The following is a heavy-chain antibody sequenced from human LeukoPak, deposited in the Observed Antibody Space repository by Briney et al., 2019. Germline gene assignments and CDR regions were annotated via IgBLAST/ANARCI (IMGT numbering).Heavy chain of an antibody. D-gene: IGHD3-22*01. CDR3: ARRGYESSGPKYYFDH. CDR1: GFTLSDYP. J-gene: IGHJ4*02. Sequence: GGSLRLSCAASGFTLSDYPMTWVRQAPGKGLQWVSLFDRGSLDTYYADSVRGRFTVSRDDDKNTLYLQMNSLRAEDTAVYYCARRGYESSGPKYYFDHWGQGILVTVSS. CDR2: FDRGSLDT. V-gene: IGHV3-23*01.